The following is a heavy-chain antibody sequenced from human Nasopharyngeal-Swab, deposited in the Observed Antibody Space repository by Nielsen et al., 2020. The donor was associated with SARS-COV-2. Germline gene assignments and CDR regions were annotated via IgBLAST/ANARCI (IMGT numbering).Heavy chain of an antibody. V-gene: IGHV4-34*01. CDR2: INHSGST. J-gene: IGHJ5*02. D-gene: IGHD2-15*01. Sequence: RQAPGKGLEWIGEINHSGSTNYNPSLKSRVTISVDTSKNQFSLKLSSVTAADTAVYYCAGEALLGYCSGGSCYRTWFDPWGQGTLVTVSS. CDR3: AGEALLGYCSGGSCYRTWFDP.